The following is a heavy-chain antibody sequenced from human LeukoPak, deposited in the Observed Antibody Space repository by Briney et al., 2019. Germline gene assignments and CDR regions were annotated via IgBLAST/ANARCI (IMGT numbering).Heavy chain of an antibody. J-gene: IGHJ4*02. D-gene: IGHD3-10*02. V-gene: IGHV4-59*01. CDR1: GSSISSYY. CDR3: ARAGGYVLYFDS. Sequence: PSETLSLTCSVSGSSISSYYWSWIRQPPGKGLEWIGYIFDNGSTNYNPSLESRVTISVDTSEYQFSLKLSSVTAADTAVYYCARAGGYVLYFDSWGQGTLVTVSS. CDR2: IFDNGST.